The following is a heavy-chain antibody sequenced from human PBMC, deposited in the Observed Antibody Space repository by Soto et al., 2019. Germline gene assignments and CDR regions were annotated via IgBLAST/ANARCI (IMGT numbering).Heavy chain of an antibody. J-gene: IGHJ3*02. Sequence: XSVKVSCKASVYTFTSYDINWVRQATGQGLEWMGWMNPNSGNTGYAQKFQGRVTMTRNTSISTAYMELSSLRSEDTAVYYCARGTAAVADDDAFDIWGQGTMVTVSS. CDR2: MNPNSGNT. V-gene: IGHV1-8*01. CDR1: VYTFTSYD. CDR3: ARGTAAVADDDAFDI. D-gene: IGHD6-13*01.